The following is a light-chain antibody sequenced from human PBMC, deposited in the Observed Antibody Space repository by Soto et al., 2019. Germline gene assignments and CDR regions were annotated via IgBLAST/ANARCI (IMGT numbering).Light chain of an antibody. CDR2: GAS. CDR1: QSVTARY. Sequence: EIVVAQSPGTLSLSPGDTATLSCTASQSVTARYVAWYQQKPGQVPRLHIFGASNRATGIPERFSGSGSGTDFILTINRVEPEDFAVYYCQQYASLPTFGQGTKLEIK. V-gene: IGKV3-20*01. CDR3: QQYASLPT. J-gene: IGKJ2*01.